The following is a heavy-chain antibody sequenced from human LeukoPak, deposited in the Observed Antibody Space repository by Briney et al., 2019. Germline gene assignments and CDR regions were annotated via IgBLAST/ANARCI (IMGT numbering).Heavy chain of an antibody. CDR3: ARVSLVRGAPDYYFDY. J-gene: IGHJ4*02. V-gene: IGHV4-4*07. D-gene: IGHD3-10*01. Sequence: PSETLSLACTVSGDSISNYYWSWIRQPAGKGLEWIGRIYTSGSTNYNPSLKSRVTMSVDTSKNQLSLKLSSVTAADTAVYYCARVSLVRGAPDYYFDYWGQGTLVTVSS. CDR1: GDSISNYY. CDR2: IYTSGST.